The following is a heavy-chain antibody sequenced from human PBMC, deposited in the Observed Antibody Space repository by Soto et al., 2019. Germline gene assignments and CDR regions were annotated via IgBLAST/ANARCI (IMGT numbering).Heavy chain of an antibody. Sequence: ASVKVSCKASGYTFSSYGISWVRQAPGQGLEWMGWISAYNGNKKYAQKLQGRVTMTTDTSTSTAYMELRSLRSEDTAVYYCARALYSGSYYLFDYWGQGTLVTVST. CDR1: GYTFSSYG. CDR3: ARALYSGSYYLFDY. D-gene: IGHD1-26*01. CDR2: ISAYNGNK. V-gene: IGHV1-18*01. J-gene: IGHJ4*02.